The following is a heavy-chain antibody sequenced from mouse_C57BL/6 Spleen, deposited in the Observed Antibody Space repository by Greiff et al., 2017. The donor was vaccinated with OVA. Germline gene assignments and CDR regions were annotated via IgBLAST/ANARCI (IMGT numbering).Heavy chain of an antibody. Sequence: EVQLVESGGGLVKPGGSLKLSCAASGFTFSSYTMSWVRQTPEKRLEWVATISGGGGNTYYPDSVKGRFTISRDNAKNTLYLQMSSLRSEDTALYYCAREGLRREAWFAYWGQGTLVTVSA. D-gene: IGHD2-2*01. CDR3: AREGLRREAWFAY. CDR1: GFTFSSYT. CDR2: ISGGGGNT. J-gene: IGHJ3*01. V-gene: IGHV5-9*01.